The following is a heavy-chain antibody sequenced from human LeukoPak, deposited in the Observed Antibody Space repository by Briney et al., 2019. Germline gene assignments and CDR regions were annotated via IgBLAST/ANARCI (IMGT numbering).Heavy chain of an antibody. V-gene: IGHV3-7*01. CDR3: ARIYVRSFRN. D-gene: IGHD3-10*01. CDR1: GFTFSGYW. J-gene: IGHJ4*02. CDR2: IKQDGSEK. Sequence: GGSLRLSCAASGFTFSGYWMSWVRQAPGKGLEWVANIKQDGSEKYYVDSVKGRFTISRDNAKNSLYLQVNSLRAEDTAVYYCARIYVRSFRNWGQGTLVTVSS.